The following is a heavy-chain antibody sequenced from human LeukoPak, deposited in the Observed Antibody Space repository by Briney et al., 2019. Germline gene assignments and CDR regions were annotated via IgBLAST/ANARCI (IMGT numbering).Heavy chain of an antibody. CDR2: ISSSSGRIT. D-gene: IGHD6-13*01. J-gene: IGHJ4*02. Sequence: QSGGSLRLSCAASGFTFTSYAMSWVRQAPGKGLEWVSVISSSSGRITHYADSVKGRFTISRDNSKNTLYLQMNSLRAEDTAVYYCAKPGAAAADHSPWYYFDYWGQGTLVTVSS. CDR1: GFTFTSYA. CDR3: AKPGAAAADHSPWYYFDY. V-gene: IGHV3-23*01.